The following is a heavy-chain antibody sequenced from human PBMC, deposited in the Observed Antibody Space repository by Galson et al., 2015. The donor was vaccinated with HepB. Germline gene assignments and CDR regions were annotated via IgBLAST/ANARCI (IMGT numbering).Heavy chain of an antibody. Sequence: SETLSLICGVYGGSLSGYYWTWIRQPPGKGLEWVGEINHSGSTNYNPSLKSRVTISIDTSKNHFSLKLSSVTAADTAVYYCARGQGAMAPHYDYWGQGTLVPVSS. J-gene: IGHJ4*02. V-gene: IGHV4-34*01. CDR3: ARGQGAMAPHYDY. CDR1: GGSLSGYY. D-gene: IGHD5-18*01. CDR2: INHSGST.